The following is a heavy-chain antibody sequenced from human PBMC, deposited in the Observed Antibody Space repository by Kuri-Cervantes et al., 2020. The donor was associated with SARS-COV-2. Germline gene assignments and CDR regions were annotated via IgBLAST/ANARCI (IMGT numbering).Heavy chain of an antibody. CDR1: GYTFTGYY. J-gene: IGHJ4*02. V-gene: IGHV1-2*02. D-gene: IGHD3-10*01. CDR2: INPNSGGT. CDR3: ARDFWPSGGYFDY. Sequence: ASVKVSCKASGYTFTGYYMHWVRQAPGQGLEWMGWINPNSGGTNYAQKFQGRDTMTRDTSISTAYMELSRLRSDDTAVYYCARDFWPSGGYFDYWGQGTLVTVSS.